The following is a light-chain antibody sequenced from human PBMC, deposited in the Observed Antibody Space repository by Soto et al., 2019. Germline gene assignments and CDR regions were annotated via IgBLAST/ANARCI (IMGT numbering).Light chain of an antibody. CDR1: SSDVGGYNF. CDR3: RSHAGSDNPFA. V-gene: IGLV2-8*01. Sequence: QSVLTQPPSASGSPGQSVTISCTGTSSDVGGYNFVSWYQHHPGKAPKVLIFDVNKRPSGVPDRFSGSKSGNTASLTVSGLQAEDEADYYCRSHAGSDNPFAFGAGTKLTVL. CDR2: DVN. J-gene: IGLJ1*01.